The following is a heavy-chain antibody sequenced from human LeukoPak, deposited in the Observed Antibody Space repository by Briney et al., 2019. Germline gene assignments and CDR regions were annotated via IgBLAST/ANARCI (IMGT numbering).Heavy chain of an antibody. CDR3: AREVRHSYGLDAFDI. D-gene: IGHD5-18*01. CDR1: GGSISSYY. J-gene: IGHJ3*02. V-gene: IGHV4-4*07. Sequence: SEPLSLTCTVSGGSISSYYWSWIRQSAGKGMEWIGRIYSRGTTNYNPSLKSRVTMSVDKSKNQFSLKVSSVTAADTAVYYCAREVRHSYGLDAFDIWGQGTMVT. CDR2: IYSRGTT.